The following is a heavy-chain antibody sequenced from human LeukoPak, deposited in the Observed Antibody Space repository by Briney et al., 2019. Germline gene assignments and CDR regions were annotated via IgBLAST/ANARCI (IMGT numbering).Heavy chain of an antibody. Sequence: GGSLRLSCAASGFTFSSYGMHWVRQAPGKGLEWVAFIRHDGNHKNCADSVKGRFTISRDNSKNTLSLQMNSLRAEDTAVYYCAKDKNDYGDYYYMDVCGKGTTVTVSS. CDR1: GFTFSSYG. J-gene: IGHJ6*03. CDR2: IRHDGNHK. V-gene: IGHV3-30*02. D-gene: IGHD4-17*01. CDR3: AKDKNDYGDYYYMDV.